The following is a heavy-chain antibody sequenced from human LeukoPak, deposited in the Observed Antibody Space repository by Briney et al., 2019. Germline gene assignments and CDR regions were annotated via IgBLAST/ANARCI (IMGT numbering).Heavy chain of an antibody. D-gene: IGHD6-13*01. CDR3: VRGVDSSWYSLEY. CDR2: ISYDGYTK. V-gene: IGHV3-30*03. CDR1: GFTFSSYG. J-gene: IGHJ4*02. Sequence: PGGSLRLSCAASGFTFSSYGIHWVCQAPGKGLEWVAVISYDGYTKYYTDSVRGRFSISRDNSKNTLYLQMNSLRAEDTAVFYCVRGVDSSWYSLEYWGQGTLVTVSS.